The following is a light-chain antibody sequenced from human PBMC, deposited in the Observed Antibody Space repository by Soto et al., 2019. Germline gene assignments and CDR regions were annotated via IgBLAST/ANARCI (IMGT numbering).Light chain of an antibody. Sequence: EIVLTQSPGTLSLSPGERATLSCRASQSVSSSYLAWYQQQPGQAPRLLIYGASSRATGSPDRFSGSGSATDFTITIIRLEPEAFAVFYFQQYRSSLFTFIPGTKVDIK. CDR2: GAS. V-gene: IGKV3-20*01. J-gene: IGKJ3*01. CDR3: QQYRSSLFT. CDR1: QSVSSSY.